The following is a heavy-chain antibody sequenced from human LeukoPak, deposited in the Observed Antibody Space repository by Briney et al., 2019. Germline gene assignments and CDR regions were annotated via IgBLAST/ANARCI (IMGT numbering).Heavy chain of an antibody. CDR1: GFDFSTYA. Sequence: GGSLRLSCAASGFDFSTYAVNWVRQAPGKGLEWVSSISTMSNYIFYGDSVKGRFTISRDNAKNSVYLQMNSLRPEDTAVYYCSRDRLGGLDLWGQGTLVTVSS. CDR3: SRDRLGGLDL. D-gene: IGHD5-12*01. CDR2: ISTMSNYI. V-gene: IGHV3-21*01. J-gene: IGHJ5*02.